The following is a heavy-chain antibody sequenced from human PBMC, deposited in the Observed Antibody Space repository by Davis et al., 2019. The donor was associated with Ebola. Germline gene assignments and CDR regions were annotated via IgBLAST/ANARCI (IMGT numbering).Heavy chain of an antibody. Sequence: PSETLSLTCAVSGGSITNNNWWSWVRQSPNKGLEWIGQIFHGGSTNYTPSLRSRVTISVDKSKNHFSLKLTSVTAADMAVYYCAKNAVADNGIVNWFDPWGQGILVTVSS. J-gene: IGHJ5*02. V-gene: IGHV4-4*02. CDR2: IFHGGST. CDR1: GGSITNNNW. D-gene: IGHD6-19*01. CDR3: AKNAVADNGIVNWFDP.